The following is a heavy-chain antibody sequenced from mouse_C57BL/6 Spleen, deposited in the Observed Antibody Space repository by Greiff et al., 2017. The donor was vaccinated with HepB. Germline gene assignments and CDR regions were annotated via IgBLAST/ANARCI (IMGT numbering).Heavy chain of an antibody. CDR3: ARINA. Sequence: EVQLQQSGAELVKPGASVKLSCTASGFNIKDTYMHWVQQRPEQGLEWIGRIDPANGKTKYDPKCQGKATITADISSNTAYLQLSSLTSEDTAVYDCARINAWGQGTALTVSS. D-gene: IGHD6-5*01. V-gene: IGHV14-3*02. CDR2: IDPANGKT. CDR1: GFNIKDTY. J-gene: IGHJ2*01.